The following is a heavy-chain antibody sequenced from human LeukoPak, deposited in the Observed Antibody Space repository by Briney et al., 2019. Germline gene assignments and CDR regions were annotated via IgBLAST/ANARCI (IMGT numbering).Heavy chain of an antibody. Sequence: SGPTLVNPTQTLTLTCSLSGVSLSTSGMGVGWIRQPPGKALEWLALIYWDDDSRYSPSLKSRLTIAKDTSKNQVVLTLTNMDSVDTATYYCAHSQVFSYGSFHDAYDIWGLGMLVTVSS. D-gene: IGHD5-18*01. CDR3: AHSQVFSYGSFHDAYDI. V-gene: IGHV2-5*02. CDR2: IYWDDDS. CDR1: GVSLSTSGMG. J-gene: IGHJ3*02.